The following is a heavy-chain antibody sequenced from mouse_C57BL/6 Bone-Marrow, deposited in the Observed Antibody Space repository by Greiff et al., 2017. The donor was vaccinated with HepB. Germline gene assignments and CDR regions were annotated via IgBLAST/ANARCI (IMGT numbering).Heavy chain of an antibody. V-gene: IGHV14-3*01. D-gene: IGHD2-5*01. Sequence: VQLQQSVAELVRPGASVKLSCTASGFNIQNTYMHWVKQRPEQGLEWIGRIDPANGNTKYAPKFQGKATITADKSSNTAYLQLSSLTSEDTAIYYCAHSTRRGDYWGQGTSVTVSS. J-gene: IGHJ4*01. CDR2: IDPANGNT. CDR3: AHSTRRGDY. CDR1: GFNIQNTY.